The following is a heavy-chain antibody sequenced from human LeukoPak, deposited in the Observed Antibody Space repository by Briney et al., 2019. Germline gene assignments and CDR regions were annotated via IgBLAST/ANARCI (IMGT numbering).Heavy chain of an antibody. Sequence: SQTLSLTCAISGDSVSSNSAAWNWIRQSPSRGLEWLGRTYYRSKWYTDYAVSVKSQITINPDTSKNQFSLHLNSVTPEDTAVYYCARNWRRFERLDYWGQGTLVTVS. J-gene: IGHJ4*02. CDR3: ARNWRRFERLDY. V-gene: IGHV6-1*01. CDR2: TYYRSKWYT. D-gene: IGHD1-1*01. CDR1: GDSVSSNSAA.